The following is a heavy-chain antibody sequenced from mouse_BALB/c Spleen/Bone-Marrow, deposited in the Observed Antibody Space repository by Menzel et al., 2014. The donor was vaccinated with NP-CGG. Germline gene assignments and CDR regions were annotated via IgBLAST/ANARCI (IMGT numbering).Heavy chain of an antibody. CDR3: ARDHYGYYTMDY. V-gene: IGHV5-9-4*01. CDR2: ISSGGSYT. D-gene: IGHD1-2*01. CDR1: GFTFSSYA. J-gene: IGHJ4*01. Sequence: EVKLMESGGGLVKPGGSLKLSCAASGFTFSSYAMSWVRQSPEKRLEWVAEISSGGSYTYYPDTVTGRFTISRDNAKNTLYLKMSSLRSEDTAMYYCARDHYGYYTMDYWGQGTSVTVSS.